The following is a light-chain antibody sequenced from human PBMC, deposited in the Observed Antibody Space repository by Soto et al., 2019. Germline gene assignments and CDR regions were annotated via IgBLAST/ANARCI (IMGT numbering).Light chain of an antibody. CDR1: RGIGTS. V-gene: IGKV1-39*01. Sequence: DIQMTQSPSSLSPSVGDRVTITCRASRGIGTSLNWYQQKPRKAPNLLIFSASSLQSGVPSRFSGRGYGAVFTLTIDSLQPEDSATYYCQQSYYTPFTFGQGTNVEI. CDR3: QQSYYTPFT. J-gene: IGKJ2*01. CDR2: SAS.